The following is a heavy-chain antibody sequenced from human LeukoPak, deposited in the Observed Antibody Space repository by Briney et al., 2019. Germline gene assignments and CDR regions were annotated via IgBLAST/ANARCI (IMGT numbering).Heavy chain of an antibody. V-gene: IGHV4-59*01. D-gene: IGHD6-19*01. CDR2: IYYSGST. CDR1: GGSISSYY. Sequence: SETLSLTCTVSGGSISSYYWSWIRQPPGKGLEWIGYIYYSGSTNYNPSLKSRVTISVDTSKNQFSLKLSSVTAADTAVYYCARGDSSGWWDYWGQGTLVIVSS. CDR3: ARGDSSGWWDY. J-gene: IGHJ4*02.